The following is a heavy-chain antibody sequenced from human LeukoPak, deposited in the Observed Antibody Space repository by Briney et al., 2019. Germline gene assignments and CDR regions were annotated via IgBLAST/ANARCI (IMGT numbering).Heavy chain of an antibody. CDR3: ARRGYFDY. J-gene: IGHJ4*02. Sequence: GGSLRLSCAASGFTVSSNYMSWVRQAPGKGLEWVAVISYDGSNKYYADSVKGRFTISRDNSKNTLYLQMNSLRAEDTAVYYCARRGYFDYWGQGTLVTVSS. CDR1: GFTVSSNY. D-gene: IGHD3-10*01. CDR2: ISYDGSNK. V-gene: IGHV3-30-3*01.